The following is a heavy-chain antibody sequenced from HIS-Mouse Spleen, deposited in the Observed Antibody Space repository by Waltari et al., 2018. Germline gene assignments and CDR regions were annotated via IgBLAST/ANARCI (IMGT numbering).Heavy chain of an antibody. CDR3: AREIPYSSSWYDWYFDL. V-gene: IGHV4-39*07. J-gene: IGHJ2*01. Sequence: QLQLQESGPGLVKPSETLSLTCTVSGGSISSSSYYWGWVRQPPRKGVDGIGGIYYSGGTYYNPSLKSRFTISVDTSKNQFSRKLSSVTAADTAVYYCAREIPYSSSWYDWYFDLWGRGTLVTVSS. D-gene: IGHD6-13*01. CDR1: GGSISSSSYY. CDR2: IYYSGGT.